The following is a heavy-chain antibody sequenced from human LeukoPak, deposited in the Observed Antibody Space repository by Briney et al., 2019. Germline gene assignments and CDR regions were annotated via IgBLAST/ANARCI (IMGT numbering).Heavy chain of an antibody. CDR1: GFTFSSYG. CDR2: VWSDGSSE. J-gene: IGHJ4*02. V-gene: IGHV3-33*01. Sequence: PGGSLRLSCAASGFTFSSYGMHWVRQAPGKGLEWVAVVWSDGSSEHYADSVRGRFTLSRDNSKNTLYLQMNSLRAEDTAVYYCARDRTGGHYFDYWGQGILVTVSS. D-gene: IGHD3/OR15-3a*01. CDR3: ARDRTGGHYFDY.